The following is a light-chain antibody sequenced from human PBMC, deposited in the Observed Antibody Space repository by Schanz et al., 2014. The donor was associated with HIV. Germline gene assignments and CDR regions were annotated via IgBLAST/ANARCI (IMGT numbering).Light chain of an antibody. CDR2: DVN. J-gene: IGLJ2*01. Sequence: QSALTQPASVSGSPGQSITMSCSGTSRDIGFYEYVSWYQQHPGKVPKLMIYDVNRRPSGVSDRFSGSKSGNTASLTIFDLQPEDEADYYCSSYATTKDLLFGGGTKLTVL. CDR3: SSYATTKDLL. CDR1: SRDIGFYEY. V-gene: IGLV2-14*01.